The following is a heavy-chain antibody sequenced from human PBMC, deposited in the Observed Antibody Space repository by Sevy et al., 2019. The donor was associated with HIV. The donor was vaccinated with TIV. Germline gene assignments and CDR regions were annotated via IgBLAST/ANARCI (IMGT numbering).Heavy chain of an antibody. V-gene: IGHV1-69*06. CDR3: ARGGCSGGSCYSPRYYYMDV. CDR1: GGTFSSYA. J-gene: IGHJ6*03. Sequence: ASVKVSCKASGGTFSSYAISWVRQAPGQGLEWMGGIIPIFGTANYAQKFQGRVTITADKSTSTAYMELSSPRSEDTAVYYCARGGCSGGSCYSPRYYYMDVWGKGTTVTVSS. CDR2: IIPIFGTA. D-gene: IGHD2-15*01.